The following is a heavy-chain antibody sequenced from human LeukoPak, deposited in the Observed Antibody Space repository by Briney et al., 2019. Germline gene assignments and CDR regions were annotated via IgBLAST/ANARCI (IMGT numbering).Heavy chain of an antibody. CDR1: GFTFSSYA. D-gene: IGHD6-13*01. Sequence: PGGSLRLSCAASGFTFSSYAMSWVRQAPGKGLEWVANIKPDGTTKFYVDSVKGRFTISRDNALNSLYLQMNSLRAEDTATYYCARSIPYGTTWYGRSDYWGQGTLVTVSS. J-gene: IGHJ4*02. CDR3: ARSIPYGTTWYGRSDY. V-gene: IGHV3-7*03. CDR2: IKPDGTTK.